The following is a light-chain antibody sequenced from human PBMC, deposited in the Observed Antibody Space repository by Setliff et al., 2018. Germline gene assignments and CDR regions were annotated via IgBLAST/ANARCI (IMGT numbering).Light chain of an antibody. J-gene: IGLJ1*01. CDR2: DVS. Sequence: QSALAQPRSVSGSPGQSVTISCTGTSSDVGGYNYVSWYQQHPGKAPKLMIYDVSKRPSGVPDRFSGSKSANTASLTISGLQAEDEADYYCSSYAGSSTLYVVGTGTKV. CDR3: SSYAGSSTLYV. V-gene: IGLV2-11*01. CDR1: SSDVGGYNY.